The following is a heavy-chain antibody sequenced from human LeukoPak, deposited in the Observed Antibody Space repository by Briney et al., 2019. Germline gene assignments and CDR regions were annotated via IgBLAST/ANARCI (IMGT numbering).Heavy chain of an antibody. Sequence: PSETLSLTCAVYGGSFSGYYWSWIRQPPGKGLEWIGEINHSGSTNYNPSLKSRVTISVDTSKNQFSLKLSSVTAADTAVYYCAREVGEAGNFDYWGQGTLVTVSS. J-gene: IGHJ4*02. V-gene: IGHV4-34*01. CDR2: INHSGST. D-gene: IGHD3-10*01. CDR1: GGSFSGYY. CDR3: AREVGEAGNFDY.